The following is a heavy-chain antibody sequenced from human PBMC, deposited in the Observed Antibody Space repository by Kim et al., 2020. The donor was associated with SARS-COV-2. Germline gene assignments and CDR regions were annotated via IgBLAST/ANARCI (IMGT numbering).Heavy chain of an antibody. D-gene: IGHD2-2*01. J-gene: IGHJ6*02. Sequence: GGSLRLSCAASGFTFSSYGMHWVRQAPGKGLEWVAVIWYDGSNKYYADSVKGRFTISRDNSKNTLYLQMNILRAEDTAVYYCAREGVVGSGGMDVWGQGTTVTVSS. CDR1: GFTFSSYG. CDR2: IWYDGSNK. V-gene: IGHV3-33*01. CDR3: AREGVVGSGGMDV.